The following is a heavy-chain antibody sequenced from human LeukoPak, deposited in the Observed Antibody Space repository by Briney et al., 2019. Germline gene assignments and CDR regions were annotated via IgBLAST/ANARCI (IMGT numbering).Heavy chain of an antibody. J-gene: IGHJ5*02. CDR1: GGSISSSSYY. CDR2: IYYSGST. Sequence: SETLSLTCTVSGGSISSSSYYWGWIRQPPGKGLEWIGSIYYSGSTYYNPSLKSRVTISVDTSKNQFSLKLSSVTAADTAVYYCARHCRSPFVVVPAGKCWFDPWGQGTLVTVSS. V-gene: IGHV4-39*01. CDR3: ARHCRSPFVVVPAGKCWFDP. D-gene: IGHD2-2*01.